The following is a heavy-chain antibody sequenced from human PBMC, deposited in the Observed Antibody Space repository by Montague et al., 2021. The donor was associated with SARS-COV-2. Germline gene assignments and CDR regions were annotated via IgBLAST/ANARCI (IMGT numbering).Heavy chain of an antibody. V-gene: IGHV4-34*01. CDR3: ARIMTTVTILHHFDY. CDR2: INQSGRT. D-gene: IGHD4-17*01. J-gene: IGHJ4*02. CDR1: GGSFSGYY. Sequence: SETLSLTCAVYGGSFSGYYWSWIRQPPEKGLEWIGEINQSGRTNNNPSLKSRVIISVDTSKNQFSLKLSSVTAADTAVYYCARIMTTVTILHHFDYWGRGTLVTVSS.